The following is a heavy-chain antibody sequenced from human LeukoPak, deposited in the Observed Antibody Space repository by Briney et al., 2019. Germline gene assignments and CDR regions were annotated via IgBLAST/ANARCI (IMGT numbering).Heavy chain of an antibody. CDR1: GFTFSSYG. D-gene: IGHD6-13*01. V-gene: IGHV3-30*02. CDR2: IRYDGSNK. Sequence: PGGSLRLSCAASGFTFSSYGMHWVRQAPGKGLEWVAFIRYDGSNKYYADSVKGRFTISRDNSKNTLYLQMNSLRAEDTAVYYCVRLTVYSTTWLAYYMDVWGKGTTVTVPS. J-gene: IGHJ6*03. CDR3: VRLTVYSTTWLAYYMDV.